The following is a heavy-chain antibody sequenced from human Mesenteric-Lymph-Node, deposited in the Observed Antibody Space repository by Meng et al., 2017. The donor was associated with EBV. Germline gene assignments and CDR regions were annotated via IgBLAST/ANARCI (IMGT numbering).Heavy chain of an antibody. CDR1: GGFFSGYY. V-gene: IGHV4-34*02. CDR3: AREARSSGYHPGIGP. Sequence: QVQLQQWGAGLWKPSETLSLTCAVYGGFFSGYYWSWIRLSPGKGLEWIGEINHSGSTNYNPSLKSRVTISVDTSKNQFSLKLTSVTAADTAVYYCAREARSSGYHPGIGPWGQGTLVTVSS. CDR2: INHSGST. D-gene: IGHD3-22*01. J-gene: IGHJ5*02.